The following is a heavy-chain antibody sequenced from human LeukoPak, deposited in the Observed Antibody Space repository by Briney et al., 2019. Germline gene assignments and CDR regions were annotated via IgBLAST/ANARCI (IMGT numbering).Heavy chain of an antibody. CDR2: ISYDGSNK. Sequence: PGRSLRLSCAASGFTFSSYAMHWVRQAPGKGLEWVAVISYDGSNKYYADSVKGRFTISSDNSKNTLYLQMNSLRAEDTAVYYCASPTTELDNDAFDIWGQGTMVTVSS. J-gene: IGHJ3*02. D-gene: IGHD4-17*01. V-gene: IGHV3-30*04. CDR3: ASPTTELDNDAFDI. CDR1: GFTFSSYA.